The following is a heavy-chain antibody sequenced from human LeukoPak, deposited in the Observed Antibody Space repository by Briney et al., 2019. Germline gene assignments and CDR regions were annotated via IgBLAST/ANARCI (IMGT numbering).Heavy chain of an antibody. Sequence: SETLSLTCTVSGYSISSGYYWGWIRQPPGKGLEWIGSIYHSGSTYYNPSLKSRITISVDTSKNQFSLKLSSVTAADTAVYYCARDESIDYYDGSGRENWFDPWGQGTLVTVSS. CDR3: ARDESIDYYDGSGRENWFDP. J-gene: IGHJ5*02. CDR2: IYHSGST. D-gene: IGHD3-22*01. CDR1: GYSISSGYY. V-gene: IGHV4-38-2*02.